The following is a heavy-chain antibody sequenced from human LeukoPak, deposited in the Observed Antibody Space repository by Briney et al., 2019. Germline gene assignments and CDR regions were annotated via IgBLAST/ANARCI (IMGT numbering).Heavy chain of an antibody. CDR1: GFTFSSYE. D-gene: IGHD1-26*01. CDR3: AIVYGASGAEYFQH. J-gene: IGHJ1*01. V-gene: IGHV3-23*01. Sequence: PGGSLRLSCAASGFTFSSYEMNWVRQAPGKGLAWVSAISGSGGSTYYADSVKGRFTISRDNSKNTLYLQMNSLRAEDTAVYYCAIVYGASGAEYFQHWGQGTLVTVSS. CDR2: ISGSGGST.